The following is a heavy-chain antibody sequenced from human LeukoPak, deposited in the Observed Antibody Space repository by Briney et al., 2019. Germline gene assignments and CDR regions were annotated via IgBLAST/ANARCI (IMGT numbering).Heavy chain of an antibody. CDR2: IASGGSTI. J-gene: IGHJ4*02. D-gene: IGHD5-12*01. CDR3: ARAGYGGYKLDF. CDR1: GFTLSSYG. Sequence: YPGGSLRFSCTASGFTLSSYGMNWVRQAPGKGLEWLSYIASGGSTIYYADSVKGRFTISRDNAKNSHYLQMNSLRDEDTAVYYCARAGYGGYKLDFWGQGALVTVSP. V-gene: IGHV3-48*02.